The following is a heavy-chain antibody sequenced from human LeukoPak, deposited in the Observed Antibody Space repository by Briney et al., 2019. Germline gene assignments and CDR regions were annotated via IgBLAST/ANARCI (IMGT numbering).Heavy chain of an antibody. CDR3: ATDYRDSSGYYYYFDY. J-gene: IGHJ4*02. D-gene: IGHD3-22*01. Sequence: ASVKVSCKASGYIFTGYYMHWVRQAPGQGLEWMGWINPNSGATNYAQRFQGRVTMTRDTSISTAYMELSSLRSEDTAVYYCATDYRDSSGYYYYFDYWGQGTLVTVSS. CDR2: INPNSGAT. V-gene: IGHV1-2*02. CDR1: GYIFTGYY.